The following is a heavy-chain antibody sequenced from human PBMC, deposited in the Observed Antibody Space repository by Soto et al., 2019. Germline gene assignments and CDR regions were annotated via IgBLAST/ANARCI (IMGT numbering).Heavy chain of an antibody. J-gene: IGHJ4*02. D-gene: IGHD2-15*01. V-gene: IGHV3-30*18. CDR2: ISYDGSNK. CDR1: GFTFSSYG. Sequence: QVQLVESGGGVVQPGRSLRLSCAASGFTFSSYGMHWVRQAPGKGLEWVAVISYDGSNKYYADSVKGRFTISRDNSKNTLYLQMNSLRAEDTAVYYCTKVLAPVVVAAGTLFCYCGQVTLVTVAS. CDR3: TKVLAPVVVAAGTLFCY.